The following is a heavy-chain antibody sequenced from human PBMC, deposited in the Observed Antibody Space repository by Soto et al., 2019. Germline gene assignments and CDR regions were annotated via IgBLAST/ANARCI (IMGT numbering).Heavy chain of an antibody. CDR3: ARHAVAALQFDY. CDR2: IYYSGIT. V-gene: IGHV4-39*01. J-gene: IGHJ4*02. D-gene: IGHD6-25*01. Sequence: QLQLQESGPGLVKPSETLSLSCTVSGGSISSSSFYWGWIRQPPGKGLEWIGSIYYSGITYYNPSLKSRVTISVDTSKTQFSLRVTSVTAADTAVYYCARHAVAALQFDYWGQGTLVTVSS. CDR1: GGSISSSSFY.